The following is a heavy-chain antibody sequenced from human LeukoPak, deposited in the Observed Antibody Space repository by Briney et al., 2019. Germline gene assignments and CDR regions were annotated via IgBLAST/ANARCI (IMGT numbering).Heavy chain of an antibody. Sequence: GGSLRLSCAASGFTFSSYSMNWVRQAPGKGLEWVSSISSSSSYIYYADSVKGRFTISRDNAKNSLYLQMNSLRAEDTAVYYCAKLVVVINTDFDYWGQGTLVTVSS. CDR1: GFTFSSYS. CDR2: ISSSSSYI. J-gene: IGHJ4*02. V-gene: IGHV3-21*01. D-gene: IGHD3-22*01. CDR3: AKLVVVINTDFDY.